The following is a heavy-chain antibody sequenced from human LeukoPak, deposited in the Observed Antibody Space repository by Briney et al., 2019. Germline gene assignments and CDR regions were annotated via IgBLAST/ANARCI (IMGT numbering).Heavy chain of an antibody. CDR3: AGRGDGNLYYFDH. D-gene: IGHD5-24*01. CDR2: IKQDGGEK. V-gene: IGHV3-7*04. J-gene: IGHJ4*02. Sequence: GGSLRLSCAASGFTFSSYWMSWVRQAPGNGLEWVANIKQDGGEKYYVDSVKGRFTISRDNAKNSLYLQMNSLRPEDTAVYYCAGRGDGNLYYFDHWGQGMLVTVSS. CDR1: GFTFSSYW.